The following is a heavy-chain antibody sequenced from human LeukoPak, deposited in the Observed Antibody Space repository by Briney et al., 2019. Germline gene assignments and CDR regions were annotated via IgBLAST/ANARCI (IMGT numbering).Heavy chain of an antibody. D-gene: IGHD3-22*01. V-gene: IGHV4-59*01. CDR1: GGSISSDY. J-gene: IGHJ4*02. Sequence: PSETLSLTCTVSGGSISSDYWSWIRQPPGKGLEWIGYIYYSGSTNYNPSLKSRVTISVDTSKNQFSLKLSSVTAPDTAVDYCTRGYYDSSGYATPFDYWGQETLVTVSS. CDR2: IYYSGST. CDR3: TRGYYDSSGYATPFDY.